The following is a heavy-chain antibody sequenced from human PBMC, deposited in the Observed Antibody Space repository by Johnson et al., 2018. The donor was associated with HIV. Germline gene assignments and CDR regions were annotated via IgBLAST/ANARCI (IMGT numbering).Heavy chain of an antibody. D-gene: IGHD6-13*01. CDR1: AFAFSSYV. V-gene: IGHV3-30*04. CDR2: ISYDGSNK. Sequence: QVQLVESGGGLVQPGGSLRLSCAASAFAFSSYVMHWVRQAPGKGLEWVAVISYDGSNKYYADFVKGRFTISRDNSKNTVFLQMNSLRSDDTAVYFCARDQAYRSSWAFSFDIWGQGTMVIVSS. J-gene: IGHJ3*02. CDR3: ARDQAYRSSWAFSFDI.